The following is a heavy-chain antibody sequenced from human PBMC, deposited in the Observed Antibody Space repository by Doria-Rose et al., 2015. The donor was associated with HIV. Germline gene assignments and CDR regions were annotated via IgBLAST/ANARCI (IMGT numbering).Heavy chain of an antibody. CDR2: IFSDDER. CDR1: GVSLSSPGMG. J-gene: IGHJ4*02. Sequence: QITLKESGPVLVKPTETLTLTCTVSGVSLSSPGMGVSWIRQPPGKALEWLANIFSDDERSYKTSLKSRLTISRGTSKSQVVPTMTEMDPVDTATYYCARIKSSRWYHKYYFDFRGQGTLVIVSA. V-gene: IGHV2-26*01. CDR3: ARIKSSRWYHKYYFDF. D-gene: IGHD6-13*01.